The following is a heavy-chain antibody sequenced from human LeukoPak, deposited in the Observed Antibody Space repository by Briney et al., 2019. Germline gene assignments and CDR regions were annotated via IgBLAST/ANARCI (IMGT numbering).Heavy chain of an antibody. CDR2: ISGSGGST. D-gene: IGHD3-10*01. Sequence: GGSLRLSCAASGFTFSSYAMSWVRQAPGKGLEWVSAISGSGGSTYYADSVKGRFTISRDNSKNTLYLQMNSLRAEDTAVYYCAKERLLWFGELLSPFATWGQGTQVTVSS. CDR1: GFTFSSYA. CDR3: AKERLLWFGELLSPFAT. V-gene: IGHV3-23*01. J-gene: IGHJ5*02.